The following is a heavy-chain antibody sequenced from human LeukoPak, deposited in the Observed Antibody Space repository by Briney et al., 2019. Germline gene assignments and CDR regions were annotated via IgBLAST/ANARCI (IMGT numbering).Heavy chain of an antibody. D-gene: IGHD5-18*01. J-gene: IGHJ4*02. CDR1: GGSISSYY. V-gene: IGHV4-59*01. Sequence: SETLSLTCTVSGGSISSYYWSWIRQPPGKGLEWIGYIYYSGSTNYNPSLKSRVTISVDTSKNQFSLKLSSVTAADTAVYYCAAPNQRGYSYGYPYFFDYWGQGTLVTVSS. CDR2: IYYSGST. CDR3: AAPNQRGYSYGYPYFFDY.